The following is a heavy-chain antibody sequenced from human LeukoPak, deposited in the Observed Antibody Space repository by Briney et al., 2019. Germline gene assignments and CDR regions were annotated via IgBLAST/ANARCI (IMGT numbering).Heavy chain of an antibody. J-gene: IGHJ5*02. CDR1: GDSISSTSHY. CDR2: IYFTGST. D-gene: IGHD3-10*01. CDR3: ARHYGP. Sequence: PSETLSFTCTVSGDSISSTSHYWDWIRQPPGKGLEWIGNIYFTGSTYYCPSLKSRVTISVDRSKNQFSLKLSSVTAADTAVYYCARHYGPWGQGTLVTVSS. V-gene: IGHV4-39*01.